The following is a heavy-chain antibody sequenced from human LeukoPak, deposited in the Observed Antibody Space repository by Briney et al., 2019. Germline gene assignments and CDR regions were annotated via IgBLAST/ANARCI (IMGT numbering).Heavy chain of an antibody. J-gene: IGHJ6*02. CDR1: GGSISSYY. CDR3: ASTKIKGLRFLSPYGMDV. Sequence: PSETLSLTCAVSGGSISSYYWSWIRQPPGKGLEWIGYIYYSGSTNYNPSLKSRVTISVDTSKNQFSLKLSSVTAADTAVYYCASTKIKGLRFLSPYGMDVWGQGTTVTVSS. V-gene: IGHV4-59*01. D-gene: IGHD3-3*01. CDR2: IYYSGST.